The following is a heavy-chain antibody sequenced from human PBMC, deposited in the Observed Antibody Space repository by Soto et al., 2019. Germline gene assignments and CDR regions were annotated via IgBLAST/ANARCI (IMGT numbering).Heavy chain of an antibody. CDR2: IYYSGNT. CDR3: ARKVTMVRTYGMDV. J-gene: IGHJ6*02. Sequence: SETLSLTCTVSGGSISSSSYYWGWIRQPPGKGLEWIGSIYYSGNTYYNPSLNSRVTISVDTSKNQFSLKLSSVTAADTAVYYCARKVTMVRTYGMDVWGQGTTVTVSS. V-gene: IGHV4-39*01. CDR1: GGSISSSSYY. D-gene: IGHD3-10*01.